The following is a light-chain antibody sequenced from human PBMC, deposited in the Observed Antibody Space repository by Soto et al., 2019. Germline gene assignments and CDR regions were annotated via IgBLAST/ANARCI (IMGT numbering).Light chain of an antibody. J-gene: IGKJ1*01. V-gene: IGKV3-20*01. CDR2: GTS. CDR1: QSVPSTY. Sequence: VLSQSPAILSLSPGERATLSCRASQSVPSTYFAWHQQKAAQPPRLLTSGTSNRATGIPDRFSGSGSGTDFTLTISRLEPEDFAVYFCQQFGNSPWTVGQVTKLDIK. CDR3: QQFGNSPWT.